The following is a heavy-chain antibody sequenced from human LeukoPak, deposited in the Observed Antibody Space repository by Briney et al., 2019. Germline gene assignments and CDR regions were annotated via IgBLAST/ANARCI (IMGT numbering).Heavy chain of an antibody. V-gene: IGHV4-59*08. CDR3: ARLTYYYGSGSYTFDY. CDR1: NASISSNY. D-gene: IGHD3-10*01. Sequence: SETLSLTCTVSNASISSNYWSWIRQPPGKGLEWIGYIYSNGISNYTPSLKSRVTMSLDTSKNQLSLRLSSVTAADTAVYYCARLTYYYGSGSYTFDYWGQGTLVTVSS. J-gene: IGHJ4*02. CDR2: IYSNGIS.